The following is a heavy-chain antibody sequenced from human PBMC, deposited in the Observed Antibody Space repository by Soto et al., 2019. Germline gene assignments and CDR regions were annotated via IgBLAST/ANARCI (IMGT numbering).Heavy chain of an antibody. CDR1: GGSISSYY. D-gene: IGHD6-13*01. J-gene: IGHJ6*02. V-gene: IGHV4-59*01. CDR3: ARGGYSSSWYDYYYGMDV. Sequence: PSETLSITCTVYGGSISSYYWSCIRQPPGKGLKWIGYIYYSGSTNYNPSLKSRVTISVDTSKNQLSLKLTSVTAADTAVFYCARGGYSSSWYDYYYGMDVWGQGATVTVS. CDR2: IYYSGST.